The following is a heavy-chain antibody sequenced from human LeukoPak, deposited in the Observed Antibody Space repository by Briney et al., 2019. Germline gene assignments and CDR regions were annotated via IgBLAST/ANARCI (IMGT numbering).Heavy chain of an antibody. CDR1: GSSIRPYY. Sequence: SETLSLTCTVSGSSIRPYYWSWIRQPPGGGLEWIGYIYYSGRTNYNPSLRSRVTISLDTSTNQFSLKLTSVTDADTAVYYCARGTKTGNTGYDWSYWGQGSLVTVSS. V-gene: IGHV4-59*01. CDR3: ARGTKTGNTGYDWSY. J-gene: IGHJ4*02. D-gene: IGHD5-12*01. CDR2: IYYSGRT.